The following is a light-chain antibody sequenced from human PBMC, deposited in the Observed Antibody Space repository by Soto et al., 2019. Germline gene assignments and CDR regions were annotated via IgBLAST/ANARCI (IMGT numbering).Light chain of an antibody. Sequence: VVTQSPATLSVFPGETDTLSCRASQSVSSDLAWYQQRPGQAPRLLIYGASTRATGIPARFRGSGSGTEFRLTISSLQSEDFAAYYCQQYNTWQPKMAFGRGTKVEIK. V-gene: IGKV3-15*01. CDR2: GAS. J-gene: IGKJ1*01. CDR1: QSVSSD. CDR3: QQYNTWQPKMA.